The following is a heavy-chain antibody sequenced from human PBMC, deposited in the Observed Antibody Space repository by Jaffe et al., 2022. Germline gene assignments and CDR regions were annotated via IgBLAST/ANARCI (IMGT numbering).Heavy chain of an antibody. J-gene: IGHJ4*02. CDR2: ISSSNSTI. Sequence: EVQLVESGGGLVQPGGSLRLSCAASGFTFSSYNMNWVRQAPGKGLEWVSYISSSNSTIYYADSVQGRFTISRDNAKNSLYLQMNSLRAEDTAVYYCARDGEVSGDYIWGSYRYFIDYFDYWGQGTPVTVSS. D-gene: IGHD3-16*02. V-gene: IGHV3-48*01. CDR1: GFTFSSYN. CDR3: ARDGEVSGDYIWGSYRYFIDYFDY.